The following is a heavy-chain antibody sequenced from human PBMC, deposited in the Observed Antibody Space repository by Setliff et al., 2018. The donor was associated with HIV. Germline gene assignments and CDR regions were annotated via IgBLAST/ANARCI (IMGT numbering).Heavy chain of an antibody. J-gene: IGHJ6*03. Sequence: PAESLQISCKGSGYSFTSYWISWVRQMPGKGLAWMGRIDPSDSYTNYSPSFQAHVTISADKSIGTAYLQWSSLKASATAMYYCARRSTAVAGTPYYYYMDVWGKGTTVTVSS. CDR1: GYSFTSYW. CDR3: ARRSTAVAGTPYYYYMDV. V-gene: IGHV5-10-1*01. CDR2: IDPSDSYT. D-gene: IGHD6-19*01.